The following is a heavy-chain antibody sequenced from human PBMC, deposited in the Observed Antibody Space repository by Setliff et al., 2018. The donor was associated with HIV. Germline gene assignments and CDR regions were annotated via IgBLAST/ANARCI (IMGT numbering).Heavy chain of an antibody. V-gene: IGHV4-34*01. J-gene: IGHJ4*02. D-gene: IGHD6-13*01. Sequence: SETLSLTCAVYGGSFSGHYWTWIRQPPGKGLEWIGEINHSGLSNFNPSLKSRLSIPVDTPKNQFSLKLTSVTATDTAVYYCARVPGRGGIAAAGYFDYWGQGTLVTVSS. CDR3: ARVPGRGGIAAAGYFDY. CDR2: INHSGLS. CDR1: GGSFSGHY.